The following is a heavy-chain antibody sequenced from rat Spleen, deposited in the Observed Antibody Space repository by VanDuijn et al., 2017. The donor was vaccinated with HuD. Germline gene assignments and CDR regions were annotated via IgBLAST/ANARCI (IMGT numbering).Heavy chain of an antibody. CDR1: GFTFSNVV. D-gene: IGHD2-5*01. J-gene: IGHJ2*01. CDR3: TRGGYFRY. V-gene: IGHV10-5*01. CDR2: IRTKPNNYAT. Sequence: VQLVESGGGLVQPKESLKISCAASGFTFSNVVMYWVRQAPGKGLEWVARIRTKPNNYATYYADSVKGRFTISRDNAQNILYLQLNSPRSEDTATYYCTRGGYFRYWGQGVMVTVSS.